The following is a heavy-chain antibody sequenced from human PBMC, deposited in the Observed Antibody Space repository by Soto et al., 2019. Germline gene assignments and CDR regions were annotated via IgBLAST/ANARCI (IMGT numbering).Heavy chain of an antibody. CDR1: GFNFTNHW. CDR2: ITSDGKSK. V-gene: IGHV3-74*01. D-gene: IGHD2-21*02. CDR3: ARESGDWPLNWFDP. J-gene: IGHJ5*02. Sequence: QTVGSLRLSCAASGFNFTNHWMHWVRQAPGKGLVWVSRITSDGKSKAYAESVKGRFAISRDNAKNTVYLQMNGLTVEDTAVYYCARESGDWPLNWFDPWGQGTLVTVSS.